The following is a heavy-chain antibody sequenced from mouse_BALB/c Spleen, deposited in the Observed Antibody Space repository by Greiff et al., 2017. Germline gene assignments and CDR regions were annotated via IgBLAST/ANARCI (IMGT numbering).Heavy chain of an antibody. CDR2: IDPANGNT. CDR3: ARETGSYAMDY. J-gene: IGHJ4*01. CDR1: GFNIKDTY. V-gene: IGHV14-3*02. Sequence: VQLKESGAELVKPGASVKLSCTASGFNIKDTYMHWVKQRPEQGLEWIGRIDPANGNTKYDPKFQGKATITADTSSNTAYLQLSSLTSEDTAVYYCARETGSYAMDYWGQGTSVTVSS. D-gene: IGHD3-2*01.